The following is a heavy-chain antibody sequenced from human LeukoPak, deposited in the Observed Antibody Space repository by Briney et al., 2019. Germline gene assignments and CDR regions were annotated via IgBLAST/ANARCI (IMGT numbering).Heavy chain of an antibody. CDR2: IYPGDSDT. D-gene: IGHD6-13*01. Sequence: GASLKISCKGSGYSFTSYWIGWVRQMPGKGLEWMGIIYPGDSDTRYSPSFQGQVTISADKSIRTAYLQWSSLKASDTAMYYCARWEQQLVLDYWGQGTLVTVSS. V-gene: IGHV5-51*01. CDR1: GYSFTSYW. CDR3: ARWEQQLVLDY. J-gene: IGHJ4*02.